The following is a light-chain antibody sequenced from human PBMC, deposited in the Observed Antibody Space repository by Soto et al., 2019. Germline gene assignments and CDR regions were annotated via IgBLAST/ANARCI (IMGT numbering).Light chain of an antibody. CDR3: CSYAGSRRV. J-gene: IGLJ1*01. CDR2: EGS. CDR1: SSDVGSNNL. Sequence: QSALTQPASVSGSPGQSITISCTGTSSDVGSNNLVSWYQQQPGKAPKLMIYEGSKRPSGVSNRFSGSKSGNTASLTISGLQAEDEADYYCCSYAGSRRVFGTGTKLTVL. V-gene: IGLV2-23*01.